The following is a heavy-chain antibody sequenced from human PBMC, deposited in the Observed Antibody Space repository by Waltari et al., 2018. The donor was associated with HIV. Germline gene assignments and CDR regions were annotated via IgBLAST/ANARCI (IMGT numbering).Heavy chain of an antibody. J-gene: IGHJ6*02. CDR2: LRYEGSDG. V-gene: IGHV3-30*02. Sequence: QVQLVESGGGAVQPGGSLTLSCAASGFSFSSYAMQWVRQSPGNGLGWVAFLRYEGSDGCYSESVKGRFTISRENFKNTLYLQMNSLRVEDTAVYYCAKAPNVIQPSYYYYGMDVWGQGTTVTVPS. CDR3: AKAPNVIQPSYYYYGMDV. CDR1: GFSFSSYA.